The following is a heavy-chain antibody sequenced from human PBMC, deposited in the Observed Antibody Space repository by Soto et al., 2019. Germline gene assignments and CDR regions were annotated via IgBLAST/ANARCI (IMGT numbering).Heavy chain of an antibody. Sequence: HPGGSLRLSCAASGFTFRSYAMSWVRQAPGKGLEWVSGISSSGDSTYYADSVRGRFTISRDNSENTLYLQMYSLRAEDTAIYYCAKVSRILQVEHHFDSWGQGTLVTVSS. V-gene: IGHV3-23*01. CDR3: AKVSRILQVEHHFDS. J-gene: IGHJ4*02. CDR1: GFTFRSYA. CDR2: ISSSGDST. D-gene: IGHD3-10*01.